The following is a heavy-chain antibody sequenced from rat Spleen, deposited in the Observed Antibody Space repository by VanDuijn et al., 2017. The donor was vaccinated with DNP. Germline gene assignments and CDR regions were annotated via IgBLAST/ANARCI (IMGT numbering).Heavy chain of an antibody. CDR2: MSPTTRNS. CDR3: VRQDGY. CDR1: GFSLTSYG. V-gene: IGHV5S13*01. Sequence: VQLKESGPGLVQPSQTLSLTCTVSGFSLTSYGVSWVRQPPGKGLEWVACMSPTTRNSYYRDSVRGRFTVSRDDSTSTLYLQMDSLRSEDTATYYCVRQDGYWGQGVMVTVSS. J-gene: IGHJ2*01.